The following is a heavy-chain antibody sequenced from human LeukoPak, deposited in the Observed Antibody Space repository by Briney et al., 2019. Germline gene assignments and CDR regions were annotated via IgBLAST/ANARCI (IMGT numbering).Heavy chain of an antibody. D-gene: IGHD3-16*02. CDR2: IWYDGSNK. CDR1: GSTFSSYG. Sequence: GGSLRLSCAASGSTFSSYGMHWIRQAPGEGLEWVAVIWYDGSNKYYADSVKGRFTISRDNSKNTLYLQMNSLRAEDTAVYYCAKYYVWGSYRGHFDYWGQGTLVTVPS. J-gene: IGHJ4*02. V-gene: IGHV3-33*08. CDR3: AKYYVWGSYRGHFDY.